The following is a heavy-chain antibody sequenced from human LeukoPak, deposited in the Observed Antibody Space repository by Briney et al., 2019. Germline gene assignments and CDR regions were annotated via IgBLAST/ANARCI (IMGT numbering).Heavy chain of an antibody. CDR3: AKDMYSSGWYYYYYGMDV. Sequence: GGSLRLSCAASGFTFSSYAMSWVRQAPGKGLEWVSAISGSGGSTYYADSVKGRFTISRDNSKNTLYLQMNSLRAEDTAVYYCAKDMYSSGWYYYYYGMDVWGQRTTVTVSS. CDR2: ISGSGGST. D-gene: IGHD6-19*01. CDR1: GFTFSSYA. V-gene: IGHV3-23*01. J-gene: IGHJ6*02.